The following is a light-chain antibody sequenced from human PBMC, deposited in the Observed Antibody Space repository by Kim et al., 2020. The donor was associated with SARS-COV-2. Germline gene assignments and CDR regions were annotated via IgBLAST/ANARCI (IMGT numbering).Light chain of an antibody. CDR2: DAS. CDR3: QHYGNVPPYT. Sequence: DIQMTQSPSSLSASVGDRVTITCQASQDINKYLNWYQQKPGKAPKLLIYDASNLETGVPSRFSGSGSETHFTFTISSLQPEDIGTYYCQHYGNVPPYTFGQGTKLELK. J-gene: IGKJ2*01. V-gene: IGKV1-33*01. CDR1: QDINKY.